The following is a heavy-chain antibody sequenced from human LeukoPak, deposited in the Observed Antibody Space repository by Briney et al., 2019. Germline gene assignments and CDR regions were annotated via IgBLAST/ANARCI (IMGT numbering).Heavy chain of an antibody. Sequence: ASVKVSCKASGYTFTSYGISWVRQAPGQGLEWMGWISAYNGNTNYAQKLQGRVTMTTDTSTSTAYMELRSLRSDDTAVYYCARDLGLRNIVVVPAASLDYWGQGTLVTVSP. CDR3: ARDLGLRNIVVVPAASLDY. CDR1: GYTFTSYG. D-gene: IGHD2-2*01. V-gene: IGHV1-18*01. J-gene: IGHJ4*02. CDR2: ISAYNGNT.